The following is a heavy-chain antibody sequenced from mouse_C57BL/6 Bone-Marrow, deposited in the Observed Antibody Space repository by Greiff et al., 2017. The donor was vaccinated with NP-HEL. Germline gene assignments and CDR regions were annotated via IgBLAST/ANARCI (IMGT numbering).Heavy chain of an antibody. J-gene: IGHJ1*03. CDR3: ARDYSNFDWYFDV. D-gene: IGHD2-5*01. Sequence: EVQLQQSGPVLVKPGASVKMSCKASGYTFTDYYMNWVKQSHGKSLEWIGVINPYNGGTSYNQKFKGKATLTVVKSSSTAYMELNSLTSEDSAVYYCARDYSNFDWYFDVWGTGTTVTVSS. CDR2: INPYNGGT. V-gene: IGHV1-19*01. CDR1: GYTFTDYY.